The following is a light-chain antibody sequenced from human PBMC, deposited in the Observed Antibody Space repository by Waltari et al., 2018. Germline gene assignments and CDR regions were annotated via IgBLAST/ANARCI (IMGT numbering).Light chain of an antibody. V-gene: IGLV3-10*01. CDR3: YSTDNSGHGV. CDR1: ALPKKL. CDR2: EDN. Sequence: SYELTQRPSVSMSPGQTDRITCSGEALPKKLASWFQQKSGQAPVLVIYEDNKRPSGIPQKFSGSSSGTVATLTISGAQLEDEADYYCYSTDNSGHGVFGGGTKVTVL. J-gene: IGLJ3*02.